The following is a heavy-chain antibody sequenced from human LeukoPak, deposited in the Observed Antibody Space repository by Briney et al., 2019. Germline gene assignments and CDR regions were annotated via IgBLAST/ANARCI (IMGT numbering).Heavy chain of an antibody. V-gene: IGHV3-74*01. J-gene: IGHJ4*02. CDR2: INSDGSST. CDR1: GFTFSSYG. CDR3: ARADWDTAMIDY. Sequence: GGSLRLSCVASGFTFSSYGMHWVRQAPGKGLVWVSRINSDGSSTSYADSVKGRFTISRDNAKNTLYLQMNSLRAEDTAVYYCARADWDTAMIDYWGQGTLVTVSS. D-gene: IGHD5-18*01.